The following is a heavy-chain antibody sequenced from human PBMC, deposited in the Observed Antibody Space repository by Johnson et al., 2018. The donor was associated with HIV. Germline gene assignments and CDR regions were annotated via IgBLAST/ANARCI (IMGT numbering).Heavy chain of an antibody. CDR1: GFSVSSHY. D-gene: IGHD3-22*01. Sequence: VQLVESGGGLIQPGGSLRLSCAASGFSVSSHYMSWVRQAPGKGLAWVSVIYSGGSTYYADSVKGRFTIARDNSKNPLYLQMNSLRAEDTAVYYWASSITMIVVVTGGAFDIWGQGTMVTVSS. J-gene: IGHJ3*02. CDR3: ASSITMIVVVTGGAFDI. CDR2: IYSGGST. V-gene: IGHV3-53*01.